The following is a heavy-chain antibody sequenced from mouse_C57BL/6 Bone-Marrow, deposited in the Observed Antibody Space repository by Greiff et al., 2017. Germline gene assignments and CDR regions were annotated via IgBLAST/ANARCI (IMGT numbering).Heavy chain of an antibody. CDR2: IDPSDSYT. D-gene: IGHD3-2*02. J-gene: IGHJ2*01. V-gene: IGHV1-69*01. CDR1: GYTFTSYW. CDR3: ARETAQVYFDY. Sequence: QVQLQPGAELVMPGASVKLSCKASGYTFTSYWMHWVKQRPGQGLEWIGEIDPSDSYTNYNQKFKGKSTLTVDKSSSTAYMQLSSLTSEDSAVYYCARETAQVYFDYWGQGTTLTVSS.